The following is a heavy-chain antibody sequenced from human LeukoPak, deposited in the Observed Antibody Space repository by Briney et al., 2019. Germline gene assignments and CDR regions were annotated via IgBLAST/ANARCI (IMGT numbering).Heavy chain of an antibody. CDR2: ISYGGSKK. V-gene: IGHV3-30*18. Sequence: GGSLRLSCVASGFTFSSYGMHWVRQAPGKGLEWVAVISYGGSKKYFADSVKGRFTITRDNSKNTLYLQMNSLRAVDTAVYYCAKDWGDYYGSGSYFNPSYYFDYWGQGTLVTVSS. D-gene: IGHD3-10*01. J-gene: IGHJ4*02. CDR3: AKDWGDYYGSGSYFNPSYYFDY. CDR1: GFTFSSYG.